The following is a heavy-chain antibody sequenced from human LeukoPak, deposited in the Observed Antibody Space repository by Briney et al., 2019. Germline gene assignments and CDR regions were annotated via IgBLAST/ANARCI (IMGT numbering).Heavy chain of an antibody. V-gene: IGHV3-11*06. CDR3: ARGAANFDY. CDR1: GFTFSDYY. Sequence: PGGSLRLSCAASGFTFSDYYMSWIRQAPGKGLEWVSYISSSSSYTNYADSVKGRFTISRDNAKNSLYLQTNSLRAEDTAVYYCARGAANFDYWGQGTLVTVSS. J-gene: IGHJ4*02. CDR2: ISSSSSYT. D-gene: IGHD6-13*01.